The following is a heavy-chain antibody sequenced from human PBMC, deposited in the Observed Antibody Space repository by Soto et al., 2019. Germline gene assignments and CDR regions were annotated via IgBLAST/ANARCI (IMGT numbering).Heavy chain of an antibody. CDR2: IWHDGNNK. CDR1: GFTFSNYG. D-gene: IGHD1-26*01. V-gene: IGHV3-33*01. J-gene: IGHJ6*02. Sequence: GSLRLSCAASGFTFSNYGMHWVHQAPGKGLEWVAIIWHDGNNKYYADSVRGRFIISRDNSKNRLYLQMNSLRAEDTAVYYCASDLVGASDSYGLDVWGQGTPVTVS. CDR3: ASDLVGASDSYGLDV.